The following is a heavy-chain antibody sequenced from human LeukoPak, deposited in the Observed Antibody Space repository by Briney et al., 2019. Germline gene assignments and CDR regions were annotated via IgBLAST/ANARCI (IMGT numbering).Heavy chain of an antibody. Sequence: GGSLRLSCAASGFTFSSYAMSWVRQAPGKGLEWVSAISGSGGSTYYADSVKGRFTISRDNSKNTLYLQMNSLRAEDTAVYYCAKDYCSSTSCYALNWFDPWGQGTLVTVSS. D-gene: IGHD2-2*01. CDR1: GFTFSSYA. J-gene: IGHJ5*02. V-gene: IGHV3-23*01. CDR2: ISGSGGST. CDR3: AKDYCSSTSCYALNWFDP.